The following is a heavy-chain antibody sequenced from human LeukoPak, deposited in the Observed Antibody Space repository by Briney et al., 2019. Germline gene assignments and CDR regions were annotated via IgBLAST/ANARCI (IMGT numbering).Heavy chain of an antibody. CDR3: ARVYYASWSGQPLSQHWLDP. D-gene: IGHD3-3*01. Sequence: PGGSLRLSCAASGFTFSSYGTSWVRQAPGKGLEWVSYIRSTGSSTAYADSVKGRFAISRDNAKNSLYLQMNGLRVEDTAIYYCARVYYASWSGQPLSQHWLDPWGQGTLVTVSS. J-gene: IGHJ5*02. CDR2: IRSTGSST. V-gene: IGHV3-48*04. CDR1: GFTFSSYG.